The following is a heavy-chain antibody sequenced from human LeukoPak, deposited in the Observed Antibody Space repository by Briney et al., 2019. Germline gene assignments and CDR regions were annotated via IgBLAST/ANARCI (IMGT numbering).Heavy chain of an antibody. CDR1: GFTFDDYA. CDR2: ISWNSGSI. D-gene: IGHD3-9*01. J-gene: IGHJ4*02. CDR3: AKDLLRYFDWSPAMDY. V-gene: IGHV3-9*03. Sequence: GGSLRLSCAASGFTFDDYAMHWVRQAPGKGLEWVSGISWNSGSIGYADSVKGRFTISRDNAKNSLYLQMNSLRAEDMALYYCAKDLLRYFDWSPAMDYWGQGTLVTVSS.